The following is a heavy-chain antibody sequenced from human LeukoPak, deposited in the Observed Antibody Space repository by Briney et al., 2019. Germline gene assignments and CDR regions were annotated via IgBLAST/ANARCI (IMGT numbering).Heavy chain of an antibody. CDR3: ARLNYYGSGSYYPPLYNWFDP. CDR1: GGSISSSY. Sequence: PSETLSLTCSVSGGSISSSYWSWIRQPPGKGLEWIAQIYYSGSTNYNPSLKSRVTISVDTSKNQFSLKLSSVTAADTAVYYCARLNYYGSGSYYPPLYNWFDPWGQGTLVTVSS. D-gene: IGHD3-10*01. CDR2: IYYSGST. V-gene: IGHV4-59*08. J-gene: IGHJ5*02.